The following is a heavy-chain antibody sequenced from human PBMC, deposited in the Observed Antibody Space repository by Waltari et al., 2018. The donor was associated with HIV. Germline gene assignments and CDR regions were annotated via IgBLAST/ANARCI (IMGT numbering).Heavy chain of an antibody. CDR1: GYTFTSYD. D-gene: IGHD2-2*01. J-gene: IGHJ4*02. CDR3: ARALGRGYCSSTSCFFDY. Sequence: QVQLVQSGAEVKKPGASVKVSCKASGYTFTSYDINWVRQATGTGLEWMGWMNPNSGNTGYAQKFQGRVTMTRDTSISTAYMELSSLRSDDTAVYYCARALGRGYCSSTSCFFDYWGQGPLVTVSS. CDR2: MNPNSGNT. V-gene: IGHV1-8*01.